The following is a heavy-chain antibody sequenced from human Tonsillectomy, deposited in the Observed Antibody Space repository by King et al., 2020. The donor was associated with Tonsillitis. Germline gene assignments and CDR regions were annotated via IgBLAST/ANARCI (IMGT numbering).Heavy chain of an antibody. V-gene: IGHV1-2*02. J-gene: IGHJ4*02. CDR1: GYTFTGYY. CDR2: INPNSGGT. CDR3: ARDQGLTYHYHSSGNN. Sequence: QEQLVQSGAEVKKPGASVKVSCKASGYTFTGYYMHWVRQAPGQGLEWMGWINPNSGGTNYAQKFQGRVTMTRDTSISTAYMEVTGLRSDDTAVYYCARDQGLTYHYHSSGNNWGQGTLVTVSS. D-gene: IGHD3-22*01.